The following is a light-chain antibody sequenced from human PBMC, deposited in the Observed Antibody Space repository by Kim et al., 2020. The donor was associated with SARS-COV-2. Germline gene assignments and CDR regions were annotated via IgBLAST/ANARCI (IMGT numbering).Light chain of an antibody. CDR2: GGS. CDR1: QTISSVY. Sequence: DIVLTQSPGPLSLSPGERATLSCRASQTISSVYVAWYQQKPGQAPTLIMYGGSDRATGIPDRFSGSGSGTDFSLTISRLEPEDFAVYYCQQYGRSPIFGGGTKVDIK. J-gene: IGKJ4*01. V-gene: IGKV3-20*01. CDR3: QQYGRSPI.